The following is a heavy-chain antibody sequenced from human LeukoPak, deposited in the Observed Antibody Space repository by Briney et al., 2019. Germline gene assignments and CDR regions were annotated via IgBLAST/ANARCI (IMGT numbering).Heavy chain of an antibody. CDR1: GGSISSYY. Sequence: PSETLSLTCTVSGGSISSYYWSWIRQPPGQGLEWIGYIYYSGSTNYNPSLKSRVTISVDTSKNQFSLKLSSVTAADTAVYYCASCVNYRFGVCGWFDPWGQGTLVTVSS. J-gene: IGHJ5*02. CDR2: IYYSGST. CDR3: ASCVNYRFGVCGWFDP. V-gene: IGHV4-59*01. D-gene: IGHD3-10*01.